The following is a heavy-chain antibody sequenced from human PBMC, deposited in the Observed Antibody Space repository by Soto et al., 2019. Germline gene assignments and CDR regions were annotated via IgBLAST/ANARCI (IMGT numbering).Heavy chain of an antibody. CDR3: AREDPSLDAPDY. CDR1: GYTFTSYD. V-gene: IGHV1-8*01. Sequence: ASVKVSCKASGYTFTSYDINWVRQATGQGLEWMGWMNPNSGNTGYAQKFQGRVTMTRNTSISTAYMELSSLRYEDTAVYYWAREDPSLDAPDYWGQGTLVTVSS. D-gene: IGHD3-16*02. CDR2: MNPNSGNT. J-gene: IGHJ4*02.